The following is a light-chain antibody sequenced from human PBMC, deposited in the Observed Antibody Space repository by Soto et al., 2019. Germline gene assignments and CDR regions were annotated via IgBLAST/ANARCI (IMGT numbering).Light chain of an antibody. CDR3: QIWDSDSDHYV. V-gene: IGLV3-21*02. CDR1: GSNIGSHT. CDR2: DDD. Sequence: VLTQPPSASGTPGQRVTISCSGSGSNIGSHTVSWYQQKPGQAPVLVVYDDDVRPSGIPERFSGSNSGNTATLTISRVEAGDEADYYCQIWDSDSDHYVFGSGTKVTVL. J-gene: IGLJ1*01.